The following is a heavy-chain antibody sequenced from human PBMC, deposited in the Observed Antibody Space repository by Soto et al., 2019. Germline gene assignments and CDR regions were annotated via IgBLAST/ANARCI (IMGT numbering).Heavy chain of an antibody. V-gene: IGHV3-21*01. CDR3: ATSQIGSSGYYDY. Sequence: LRLSCAASGFTFSSYSMNWVRQAPGKGLEWVSSISSSSSYIYYADSVKGRFTISRDNAKNSLYLQMNSLRAEDTAVYYCATSQIGSSGYYDYWGQGTLVTVSS. CDR1: GFTFSSYS. D-gene: IGHD3-22*01. CDR2: ISSSSSYI. J-gene: IGHJ4*02.